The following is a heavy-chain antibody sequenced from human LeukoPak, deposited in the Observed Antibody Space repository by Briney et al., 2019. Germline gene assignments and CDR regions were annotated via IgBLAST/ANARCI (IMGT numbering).Heavy chain of an antibody. D-gene: IGHD5-24*01. Sequence: ASVKVSYKASGHTFTASYVHWVRQAPGQGLEWMGRINPNSGGTNYAQKFQGRVTMTRDTSISTAYMELSRLRSDDTAVYYCARFGSPLQKMAGWGQGTLVTVSS. J-gene: IGHJ4*02. V-gene: IGHV1-2*02. CDR2: INPNSGGT. CDR3: ARFGSPLQKMAG. CDR1: GHTFTASY.